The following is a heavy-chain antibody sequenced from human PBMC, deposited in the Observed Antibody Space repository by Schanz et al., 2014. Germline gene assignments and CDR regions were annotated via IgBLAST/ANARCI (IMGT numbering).Heavy chain of an antibody. V-gene: IGHV3-7*01. CDR1: GFTFSSYW. CDR2: IKHDGGEK. J-gene: IGHJ3*02. D-gene: IGHD1-26*01. Sequence: EVQLVESGGGLVQPGGSLRLSCAASGFTFSSYWMSWVRQAPGKGLEWVANIKHDGGEKYYVDSLKGRFTISRDNAKISLYLQMNSLRAEDTAVYYCARDGAGRAPDAFDIWGQGTMVTVSS. CDR3: ARDGAGRAPDAFDI.